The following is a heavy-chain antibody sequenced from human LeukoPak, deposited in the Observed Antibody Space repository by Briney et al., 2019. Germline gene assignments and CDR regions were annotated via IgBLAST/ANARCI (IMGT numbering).Heavy chain of an antibody. Sequence: ASVKVSCNASGYTFTSYAMNWVRQAPGQGLEWMGWINTNTGNPTYAQGFTGRFVFSLDTSVSTAYLQISSLKAEDTAVYYCARRYDILTGYFLYNFDYWGQGTLVTVS. CDR1: GYTFTSYA. V-gene: IGHV7-4-1*02. D-gene: IGHD3-9*01. CDR2: INTNTGNP. J-gene: IGHJ4*02. CDR3: ARRYDILTGYFLYNFDY.